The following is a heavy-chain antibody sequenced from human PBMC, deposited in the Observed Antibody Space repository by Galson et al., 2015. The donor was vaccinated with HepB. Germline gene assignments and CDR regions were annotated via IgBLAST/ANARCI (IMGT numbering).Heavy chain of an antibody. CDR3: ARFGARGLYSGSPPVYYGMDV. V-gene: IGHV6-1*01. Sequence: CAISGDSVSSNSAAWNWIRQSPSRGLEWLGRTYYRSKWYNDYAVSVKSRITINPDTSKNQFSLQLNSVTPEDTAVYYCARFGARGLYSGSPPVYYGMDVWGQGTTVTVSS. D-gene: IGHD1-26*01. CDR2: TYYRSKWYN. CDR1: GDSVSSNSAA. J-gene: IGHJ6*02.